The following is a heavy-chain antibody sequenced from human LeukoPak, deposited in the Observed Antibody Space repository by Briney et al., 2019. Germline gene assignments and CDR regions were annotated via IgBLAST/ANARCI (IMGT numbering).Heavy chain of an antibody. CDR3: TTFDYGDPRGFDY. V-gene: IGHV3-15*01. CDR1: GFTFSNAW. CDR2: IKSKTDGGTT. D-gene: IGHD4-17*01. Sequence: GGSLRLSCAASGFTFSNAWMSWVRQAPGKGLEWVGRIKSKTDGGTTDYAAPVKGRFTISRDDSKNTLYLQMNSLKTEDTAVYYCTTFDYGDPRGFDYWGQGTLVTVSS. J-gene: IGHJ4*02.